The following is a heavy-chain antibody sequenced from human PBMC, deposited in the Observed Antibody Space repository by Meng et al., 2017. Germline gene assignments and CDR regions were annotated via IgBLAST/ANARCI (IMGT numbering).Heavy chain of an antibody. CDR1: GGTFSSYT. CDR2: IIPILGIA. Sequence: SVKVSCKASGGTFSSYTISWVRQAPGQGLEWMGRIIPILGIANYAQKFQGRVTITADKSTSTAYMELSSLRSEDMAVYYCARAYGSGITMVRGPNYGMDVWGQGTTVTVSS. J-gene: IGHJ6*02. V-gene: IGHV1-69*02. D-gene: IGHD3-10*01. CDR3: ARAYGSGITMVRGPNYGMDV.